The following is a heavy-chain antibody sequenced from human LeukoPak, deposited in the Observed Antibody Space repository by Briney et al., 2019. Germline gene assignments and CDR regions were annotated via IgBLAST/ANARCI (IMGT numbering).Heavy chain of an antibody. D-gene: IGHD3-16*01. Sequence: GRSLRLSCAVSGFTFRSYGMHWVHQAPGKGLEWVAVISYDGSNKYYADSVKGRFTISRDNSKNTLYLQMNSLRAEDTAVYYCAKDGEGVYFDYWGQGTLVTVSS. J-gene: IGHJ4*02. CDR2: ISYDGSNK. V-gene: IGHV3-30*18. CDR1: GFTFRSYG. CDR3: AKDGEGVYFDY.